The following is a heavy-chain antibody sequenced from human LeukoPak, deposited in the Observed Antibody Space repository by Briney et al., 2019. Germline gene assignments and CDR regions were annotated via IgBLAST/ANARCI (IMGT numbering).Heavy chain of an antibody. CDR2: INHSGST. CDR1: GGSISSSSYY. J-gene: IGHJ4*02. D-gene: IGHD5-18*01. V-gene: IGHV4-39*07. CDR3: AMDRGYSYGYDY. Sequence: SETLSLTCTVSGGSISSSSYYWGWIRQPPGKGLEWIGEINHSGSTNYNPSLKSRVTISVDTSKNQFSLKLSSVTAADTAVYYCAMDRGYSYGYDYWGQGTLVTVSS.